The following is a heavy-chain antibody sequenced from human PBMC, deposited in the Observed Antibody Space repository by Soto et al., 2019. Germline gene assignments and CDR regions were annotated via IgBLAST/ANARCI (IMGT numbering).Heavy chain of an antibody. CDR2: IYYHGST. J-gene: IGHJ4*02. Sequence: QLQLQESGPGLVKPSETLSLTCTVSGGSISSSSYYWGWIRQPPGKGLEWIGRIYYHGSTYYNPSLKCXVXXXVXXSKTQFALELISVTAADPAGYYCARHTPAVSISDHWGQGTLVTVSS. V-gene: IGHV4-39*01. CDR3: ARHTPAVSISDH. CDR1: GGSISSSSYY. D-gene: IGHD2-15*01.